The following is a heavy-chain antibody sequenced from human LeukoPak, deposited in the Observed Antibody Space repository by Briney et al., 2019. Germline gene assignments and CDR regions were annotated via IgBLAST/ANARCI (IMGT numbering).Heavy chain of an antibody. Sequence: PGGSLRLSCAASGFTFSSYGMSWVRQAPGKGLEWVSAISGSGGGTYYADSVKGRFTISRDNSKNTLYLQMNSLRSEDTAVYYCARGLSGYYDSSGTVDYWGQGTLVTVSS. V-gene: IGHV3-23*01. CDR2: ISGSGGGT. CDR3: ARGLSGYYDSSGTVDY. CDR1: GFTFSSYG. D-gene: IGHD3-22*01. J-gene: IGHJ4*02.